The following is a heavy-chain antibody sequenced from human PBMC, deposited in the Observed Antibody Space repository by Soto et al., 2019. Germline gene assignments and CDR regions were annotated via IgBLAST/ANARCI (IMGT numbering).Heavy chain of an antibody. J-gene: IGHJ4*02. CDR3: ARGRGATIAYFSDY. CDR2: ISPDGRNK. Sequence: QVQLVESGGGAVQPGESLRLSCAASGFSFSGYAMHWVRQAPGKGLEWVSIISPDGRNKNYADSVKGQFTISRDNSKNTLYLPMNRLRTEDTAVYFCARGRGATIAYFSDYCGQGTLVTVSS. D-gene: IGHD5-12*01. CDR1: GFSFSGYA. V-gene: IGHV3-30*04.